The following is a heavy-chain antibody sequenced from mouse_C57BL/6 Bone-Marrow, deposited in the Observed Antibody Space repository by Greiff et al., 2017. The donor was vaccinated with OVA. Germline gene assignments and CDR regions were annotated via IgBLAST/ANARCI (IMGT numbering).Heavy chain of an antibody. CDR2: INPSSGYT. V-gene: IGHV1-7*01. CDR1: GYTFTSYW. CDR3: APGSSGYAMDY. D-gene: IGHD3-2*02. Sequence: QVQLQQSGAELAKPGASVKLSCKASGYTFTSYWMHWVKQRPGQGLEWIGYINPSSGYTKYNQKFKDKATLTADKSSSTAYMQLSSLTYEDSEVYYCAPGSSGYAMDYWGQGTSVTVSS. J-gene: IGHJ4*01.